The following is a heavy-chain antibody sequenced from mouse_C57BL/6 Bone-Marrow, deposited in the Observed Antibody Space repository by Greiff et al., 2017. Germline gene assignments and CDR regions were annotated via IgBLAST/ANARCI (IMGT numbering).Heavy chain of an antibody. V-gene: IGHV3-6*01. Sequence: EVQLVESGPGLVKPSQSLSLTCSVTGYSITSGYYWNWIRQFPGNKLEWMGYISYDGSNNYNPSLKNRISITRDTSKNQFFLKLNSVTTEDTATYYCAREILYYGSSYAMDYWGQGTSVTVSS. CDR2: ISYDGSN. CDR3: AREILYYGSSYAMDY. J-gene: IGHJ4*01. CDR1: GYSITSGYY. D-gene: IGHD1-1*01.